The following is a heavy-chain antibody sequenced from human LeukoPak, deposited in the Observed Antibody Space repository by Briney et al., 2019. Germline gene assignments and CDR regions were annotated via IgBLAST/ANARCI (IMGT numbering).Heavy chain of an antibody. Sequence: SETLSLTCAVYGGSFSGYYWSWIRQPPGKGLEWIGENNHSGSTNYNPSLKSRVTISVDTSKNQFSLKLSSVTAADTAVYYCARLDSSGYYRSSGGFDPWGQGTLVTVSS. CDR3: ARLDSSGYYRSSGGFDP. CDR2: NNHSGST. D-gene: IGHD3-22*01. J-gene: IGHJ5*02. V-gene: IGHV4-34*01. CDR1: GGSFSGYY.